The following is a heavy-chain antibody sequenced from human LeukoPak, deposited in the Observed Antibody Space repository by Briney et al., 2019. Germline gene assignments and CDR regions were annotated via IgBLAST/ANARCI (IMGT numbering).Heavy chain of an antibody. CDR1: GGSISSSNW. V-gene: IGHV4-4*02. Sequence: SETLSLTCAVSGGSISSSNWWSWVRQPPGKGLEWIGEIYHSGSTNYNPSLKSRVTISVDKSKNQFSLKLSSVTAADTAVYYCARDGSYSSGWYWRYFDYCGQGTLVTVSS. J-gene: IGHJ4*02. CDR3: ARDGSYSSGWYWRYFDY. CDR2: IYHSGST. D-gene: IGHD6-19*01.